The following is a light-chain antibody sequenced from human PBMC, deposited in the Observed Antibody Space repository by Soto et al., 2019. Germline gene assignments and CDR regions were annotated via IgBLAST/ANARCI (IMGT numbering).Light chain of an antibody. CDR3: SSYARGNIVV. CDR2: EVS. J-gene: IGLJ2*01. Sequence: QSALTQPPSASGSPGQAVTISCTGTSSDVGGYNYVSWYQQHPGKAPKLMIYEVSKRPSGVPDRFSGSKSGNTASLTVSGLQAEDEADYYRSSYARGNIVVFGGGTKLTVL. V-gene: IGLV2-8*01. CDR1: SSDVGGYNY.